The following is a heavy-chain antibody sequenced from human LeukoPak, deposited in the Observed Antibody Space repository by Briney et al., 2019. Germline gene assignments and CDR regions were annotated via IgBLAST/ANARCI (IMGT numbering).Heavy chain of an antibody. V-gene: IGHV4-30-4*08. D-gene: IGHD2-2*02. CDR3: ASQYCSSTSCYIYDY. J-gene: IGHJ4*02. Sequence: SETLSLTCTVSGGSITSGDYYWSWLRQPPGKGLAWIGYIYYSGSTYYNPSLKSRLTMSVDTSKNQFSLKLSSVTAADTAVYYCASQYCSSTSCYIYDYWGQGTLVTVSS. CDR1: GGSITSGDYY. CDR2: IYYSGST.